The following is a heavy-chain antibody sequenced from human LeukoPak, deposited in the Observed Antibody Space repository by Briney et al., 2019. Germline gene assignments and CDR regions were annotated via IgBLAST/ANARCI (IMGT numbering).Heavy chain of an antibody. V-gene: IGHV1-2*02. CDR2: INPNSGGT. Sequence: ASVKVSCKASGYTFTDYYMHWVRQAPGQGLEWMGWINPNSGGTNYAQKFQGRVTMTRDTSISTAYMELSRLRSDDTAVYYCARVRDGYNYGPFDYWGQGTLVTVSS. J-gene: IGHJ4*02. D-gene: IGHD5-24*01. CDR1: GYTFTDYY. CDR3: ARVRDGYNYGPFDY.